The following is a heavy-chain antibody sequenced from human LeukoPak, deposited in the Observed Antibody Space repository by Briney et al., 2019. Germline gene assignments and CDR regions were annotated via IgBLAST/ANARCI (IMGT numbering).Heavy chain of an antibody. D-gene: IGHD6-19*01. V-gene: IGHV3-23*01. J-gene: IGHJ4*02. CDR3: VKAASGGWYDTNFDY. CDR2: ITGNSVNT. CDR1: GFTFSIHT. Sequence: GGSLRLSCAASGFTFSIHTMNWVRQAPGKGLEWVSVITGNSVNTFYADSVKGRFTISRDNSKNTLYMYMNSLRAEDAAVYYCVKAASGGWYDTNFDYWGQGTLVTVSS.